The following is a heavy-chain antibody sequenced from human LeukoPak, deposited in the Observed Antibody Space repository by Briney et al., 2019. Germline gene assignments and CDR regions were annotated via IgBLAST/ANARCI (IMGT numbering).Heavy chain of an antibody. CDR3: AKDRAGTPWAD. Sequence: PGGSLRLSCAASGFTFSTYTMTWVRQAPGKGLECVSTINGSGGDTYYADSVKGRFTISRDNSKNTLYLEMNSLRAEDTAVCYCAKDRAGTPWADWGQGTLVSVSS. D-gene: IGHD1-1*01. J-gene: IGHJ4*02. V-gene: IGHV3-23*01. CDR1: GFTFSTYT. CDR2: INGSGGDT.